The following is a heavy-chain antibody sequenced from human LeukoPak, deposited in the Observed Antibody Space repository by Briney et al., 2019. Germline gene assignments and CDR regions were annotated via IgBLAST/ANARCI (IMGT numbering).Heavy chain of an antibody. CDR2: ISGSGGSA. CDR1: GFTFSSYA. D-gene: IGHD2-2*01. V-gene: IGHV3-23*01. Sequence: GGSLRLSCAASGFTFSSYAMSWVRQAPGKGLGWVSAISGSGGSAYYADSVKGRFTISRDNSKNTLYLQMNSLRAEDTAVYYCARGVCSSTSCYAPSYYYYYYGMDVWGQGTTVTVSS. CDR3: ARGVCSSTSCYAPSYYYYYYGMDV. J-gene: IGHJ6*02.